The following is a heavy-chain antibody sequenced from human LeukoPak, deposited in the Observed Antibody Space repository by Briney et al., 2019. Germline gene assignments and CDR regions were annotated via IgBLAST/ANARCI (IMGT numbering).Heavy chain of an antibody. V-gene: IGHV1-69*04. CDR1: GGTFSSYA. CDR3: ARDLFDY. J-gene: IGHJ4*02. Sequence: SVKVSCKASGGTFSSYAISWVRQAPGQGLEWMGRIIPILGIANYAQKFQGRVTMTTGTSTSTAYMELRSLRSDDTAVYYCARDLFDYWGQGTLVTVSS. CDR2: IIPILGIA.